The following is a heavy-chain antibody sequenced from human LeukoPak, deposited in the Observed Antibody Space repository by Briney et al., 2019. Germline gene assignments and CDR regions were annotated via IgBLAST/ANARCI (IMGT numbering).Heavy chain of an antibody. J-gene: IGHJ6*03. CDR3: AKYGPGFGVVIEYFMDV. CDR2: IGGSADST. CDR1: GFIFSNYA. D-gene: IGHD3-3*01. Sequence: GGSLRLSCAASGFIFSNYAMSWVRQAPGKGLEWVSTIGGSADSTVYTDSVQGRFTISRDNSKNTLYLQINSLRAEDSAMYYCAKYGPGFGVVIEYFMDVWGKGTRVTVSS. V-gene: IGHV3-23*01.